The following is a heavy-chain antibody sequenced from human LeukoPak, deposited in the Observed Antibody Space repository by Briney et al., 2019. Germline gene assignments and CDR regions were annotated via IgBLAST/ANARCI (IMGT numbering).Heavy chain of an antibody. CDR3: ARGGLTESVDY. Sequence: ASVKVSCKSSGYTFTRYGFTWVRPPPGQGLEWMGWISAYNGNTNYVQKLQGRVTMSTDTSTSTVYMELRSLRSDDTAVYYCARGGLTESVDYWGQGTLVTVSS. D-gene: IGHD3-10*01. J-gene: IGHJ4*02. V-gene: IGHV1-18*01. CDR1: GYTFTRYG. CDR2: ISAYNGNT.